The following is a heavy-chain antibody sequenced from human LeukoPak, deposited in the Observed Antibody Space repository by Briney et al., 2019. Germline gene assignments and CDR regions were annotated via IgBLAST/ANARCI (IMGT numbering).Heavy chain of an antibody. D-gene: IGHD3-22*01. CDR3: AKYDSSGYYYYYYYYMDV. CDR2: IYHSGST. CDR1: GYSISSGYY. J-gene: IGHJ6*03. V-gene: IGHV4-38-2*02. Sequence: SETLSLTCTVSGYSISSGYYWGWIRQPPGKWLEWIGSIYHSGSTYYNPSLKSRVTISVDTSKNQFSLKLSSVTAADTAVYYCAKYDSSGYYYYYYYYMDVWGKGTTVTVSS.